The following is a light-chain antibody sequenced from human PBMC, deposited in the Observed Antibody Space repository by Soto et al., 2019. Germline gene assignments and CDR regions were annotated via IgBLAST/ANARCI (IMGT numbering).Light chain of an antibody. CDR1: QSVRTN. CDR2: GAS. Sequence: EIVMTQSPATLSVSPGERVTLSCRASQSVRTNLAWYQQKPGQAPRPLIYGASTRATGVPARFSGSGSGTEFTLTISSLQSEDFAVYYCQHYNNLWGFGGGTKVEIK. J-gene: IGKJ4*01. CDR3: QHYNNLWG. V-gene: IGKV3-15*01.